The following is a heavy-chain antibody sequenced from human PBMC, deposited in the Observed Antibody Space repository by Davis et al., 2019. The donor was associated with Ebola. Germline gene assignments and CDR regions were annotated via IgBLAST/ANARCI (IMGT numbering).Heavy chain of an antibody. V-gene: IGHV4-59*08. CDR2: VYSSGST. J-gene: IGHJ4*02. D-gene: IGHD5-24*01. Sequence: ESLKISCAASGFTFSDYYMSWIRQPPRKGLEWIGFVYSSGSTYYNPSLESRLTMSVDTSKNQFSLKLRSVTAADTAVYYCARQRRDGYSDFDYWGLGTLVTVSS. CDR3: ARQRRDGYSDFDY. CDR1: GFTFSDYY.